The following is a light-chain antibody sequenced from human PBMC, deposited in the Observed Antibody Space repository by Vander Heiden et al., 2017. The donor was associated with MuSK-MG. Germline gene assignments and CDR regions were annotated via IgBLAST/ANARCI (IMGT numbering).Light chain of an antibody. CDR2: GAS. CDR3: QQDNNWPGT. J-gene: IGKJ1*01. V-gene: IGKV3-15*01. CDR1: QSVNSN. Sequence: EIVMTQSPATLSVSPGERATLSCRASQSVNSNLAWYKQKPGQAPRLLIYGASTRATAIPARFSGSGSGTEFTLTISSLQSEDFAVYYCQQDNNWPGTFGQGTKVEIK.